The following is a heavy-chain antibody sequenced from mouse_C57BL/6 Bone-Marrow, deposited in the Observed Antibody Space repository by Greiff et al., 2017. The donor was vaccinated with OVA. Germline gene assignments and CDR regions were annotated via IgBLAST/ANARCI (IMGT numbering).Heavy chain of an antibody. CDR1: GFSLPSYG. CDR3: ASGDYGSSYGFAY. J-gene: IGHJ3*01. CDR2: IWGVGST. Sequence: VQLQQSGPGLVAPSQSLSITCTVSGFSLPSYGVDWVRQSPGKGLEWLGVIWGVGSTNYTSALKSRLSISKDNSKSQVFLKVNSLQTEDTAMYYCASGDYGSSYGFAYWGQGTLVTVSA. V-gene: IGHV2-6*01. D-gene: IGHD1-1*01.